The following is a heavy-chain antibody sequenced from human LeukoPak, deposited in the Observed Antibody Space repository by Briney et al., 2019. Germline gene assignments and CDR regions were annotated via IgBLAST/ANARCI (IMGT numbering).Heavy chain of an antibody. J-gene: IGHJ1*01. V-gene: IGHV4-61*02. CDR1: GGSINSGSYY. D-gene: IGHD6-19*01. CDR2: IYTSGST. CDR3: AREGSVAAGYFQR. Sequence: SETLSLTCTVSGGSINSGSYYWTWIQQPAGKGLEWIGRIYTSGSTNYNPSLRGRVTVSADTSTNQFSLRLSSVTAADTAVYYCAREGSVAAGYFQRWGQGTLVTVSS.